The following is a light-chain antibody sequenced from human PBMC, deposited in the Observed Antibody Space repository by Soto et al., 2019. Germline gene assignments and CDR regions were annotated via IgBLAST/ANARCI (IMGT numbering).Light chain of an antibody. Sequence: VLTQSPDTLSLPPGERATLSCRAGQSISGTFLNWYQQKPGQAPRLLIYGVSNRAPGIPDRFSGSGSGTDITLTISRLEPEDFAVYYCHQSGDSPTFGQGTKVDIK. J-gene: IGKJ1*01. CDR1: QSISGTF. V-gene: IGKV3-20*01. CDR2: GVS. CDR3: HQSGDSPT.